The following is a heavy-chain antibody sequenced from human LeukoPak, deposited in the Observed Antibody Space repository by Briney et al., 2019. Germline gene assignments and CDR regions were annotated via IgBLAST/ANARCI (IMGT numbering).Heavy chain of an antibody. V-gene: IGHV4-4*02. CDR3: ARDGYYGSGSYLVGDLDY. Sequence: PSETLSLTCAVSGGSISSSNWWSWVRQSPGKGLEWIGEIYHSGSTNYNPSLKSRVTISVDKSKNQFSLKLSSVTAADTAVYYCARDGYYGSGSYLVGDLDYWGQGTLVTVSS. CDR2: IYHSGST. J-gene: IGHJ4*02. CDR1: GGSISSSNW. D-gene: IGHD3-10*01.